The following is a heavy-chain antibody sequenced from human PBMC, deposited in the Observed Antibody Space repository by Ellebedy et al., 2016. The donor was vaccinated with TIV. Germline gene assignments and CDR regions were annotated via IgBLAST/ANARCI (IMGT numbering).Heavy chain of an antibody. Sequence: SETLSLXXTVSGGSISSYYWSWIRQPPGKGLEWIGYIYYSGSTNYNPSLKSRVTISVDTSKNQFSLKLSSVTAADTAVYYCASLVAATRRYYYYYGMDVWGQGTTVTVSS. J-gene: IGHJ6*02. CDR3: ASLVAATRRYYYYYGMDV. V-gene: IGHV4-59*12. CDR2: IYYSGST. CDR1: GGSISSYY. D-gene: IGHD2-15*01.